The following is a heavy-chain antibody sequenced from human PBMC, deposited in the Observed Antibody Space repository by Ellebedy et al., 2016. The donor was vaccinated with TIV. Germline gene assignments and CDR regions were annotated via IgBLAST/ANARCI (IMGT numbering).Heavy chain of an antibody. J-gene: IGHJ4*02. V-gene: IGHV3-15*01. CDR2: IKTNTDGGTA. CDR3: AREIVGATTFDY. Sequence: GESLKISXAASGFTFSNAWMSWVRQAPGKGLEWIGRIKTNTDGGTADYVAPVKGRFTISRDDSKNMLYLQMNSLQTEDTAVYYCAREIVGATTFDYWGQGTLVTVSS. CDR1: GFTFSNAW. D-gene: IGHD1-26*01.